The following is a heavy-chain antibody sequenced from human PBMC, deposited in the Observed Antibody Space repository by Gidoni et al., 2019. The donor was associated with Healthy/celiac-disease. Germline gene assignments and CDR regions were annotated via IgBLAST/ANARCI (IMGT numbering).Heavy chain of an antibody. J-gene: IGHJ6*02. D-gene: IGHD6-19*01. CDR3: ARGPPSGSSGPYYYYYYGMDV. CDR1: RGAVRSGSDY. V-gene: IGHV4-61*01. Sequence: QVQLQESGPGLVNPSETLSLTCTVSRGAVRSGSDYWSWIRQPPGKGLEWIGYIYYSGSTNYNPSLKSRVTISVDTSKNQFSLKLSSVTAADTAVYYCARGPPSGSSGPYYYYYYGMDVWGQGTTVTVSS. CDR2: IYYSGST.